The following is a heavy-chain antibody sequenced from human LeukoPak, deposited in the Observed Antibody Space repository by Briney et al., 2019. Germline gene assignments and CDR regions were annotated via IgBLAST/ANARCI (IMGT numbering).Heavy chain of an antibody. CDR1: GYTFTDYY. Sequence: GASVKVSCKASGYTFTDYYIHWVRQAPGQGLEWMAWINPNTGGTSYAQKFQGRVTMTRDTSINTAYMDLSSLTSDDMAVYYCARGELELRGYYYYYYMDVWGKGTTVTVSS. CDR3: ARGELELRGYYYYYYMDV. CDR2: INPNTGGT. D-gene: IGHD1-7*01. V-gene: IGHV1-2*02. J-gene: IGHJ6*03.